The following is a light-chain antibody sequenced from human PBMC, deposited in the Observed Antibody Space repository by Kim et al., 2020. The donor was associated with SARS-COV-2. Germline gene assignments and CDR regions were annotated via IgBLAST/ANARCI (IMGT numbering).Light chain of an antibody. CDR3: QQYNSYFT. Sequence: AIRITQSPSSLSASTGDRVTITCRASQGISSYLAWYQQKPGKAPKLLIYAASTLQSGVPSRFSGSGSGTEFTLTISSLQPDDFASYYCQQYNSYFTFGGGTKVDIK. J-gene: IGKJ4*01. CDR2: AAS. CDR1: QGISSY. V-gene: IGKV1-8*01.